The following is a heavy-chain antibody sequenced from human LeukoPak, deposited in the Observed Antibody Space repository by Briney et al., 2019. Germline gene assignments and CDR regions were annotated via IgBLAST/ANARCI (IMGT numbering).Heavy chain of an antibody. CDR1: GYTFTGYY. Sequence: GASVKVSCKASGYTFTGYYMHWVRQAPGQGLEWMGWINPNSGGTNYAQKFQGRVTMTRDTSISTAYMELSRLRSDDTAVYYCAREGCSSTSCVNYYCYGMDVWGQGTTVTVSS. CDR3: AREGCSSTSCVNYYCYGMDV. J-gene: IGHJ6*02. CDR2: INPNSGGT. V-gene: IGHV1-2*02. D-gene: IGHD2-2*01.